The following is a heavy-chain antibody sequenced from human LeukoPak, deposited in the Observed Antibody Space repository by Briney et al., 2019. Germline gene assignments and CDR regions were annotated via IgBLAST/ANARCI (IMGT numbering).Heavy chain of an antibody. CDR2: IKQNGSEE. CDR1: GFAFSNFW. D-gene: IGHD1-14*01. Sequence: GGSLRLSCTASGFAFSNFWMSWVRQAPGKGLEWVANIKQNGSEETYIDSVKGRFIISRDNAKSSLSLQMNSLRGEDTAVYYCAGPGMGYWGQGTLVTVSS. J-gene: IGHJ4*02. CDR3: AGPGMGY. V-gene: IGHV3-7*01.